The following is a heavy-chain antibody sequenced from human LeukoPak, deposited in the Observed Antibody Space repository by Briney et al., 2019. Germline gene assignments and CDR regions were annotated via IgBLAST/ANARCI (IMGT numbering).Heavy chain of an antibody. J-gene: IGHJ6*02. Sequence: SETLSLTCTVSGGSISSGSYYWAWIRQPPGKGLEWIGNIYYSGSTYYNPSLESRVTISVDTSKNQFSLKVSSATAADTAVYYCARQDTLTHYYVMDVWGQGTTVTVSS. CDR1: GGSISSGSYY. CDR3: ARQDTLTHYYVMDV. D-gene: IGHD3-9*01. CDR2: IYYSGST. V-gene: IGHV4-39*01.